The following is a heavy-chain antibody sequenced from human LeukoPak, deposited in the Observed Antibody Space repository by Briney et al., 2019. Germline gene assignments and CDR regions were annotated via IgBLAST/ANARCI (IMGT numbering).Heavy chain of an antibody. Sequence: SETLSLTCSVSGYSISRGYHWAWVRQPPGKGLEWIGSVHHSGATYYNPSLNSRLTISADTSKNQFSLKMDSVTAADTAVYYRARINFNPDYWGQGTLVSVSS. CDR2: VHHSGAT. CDR1: GYSISRGYH. CDR3: ARINFNPDY. J-gene: IGHJ4*02. V-gene: IGHV4-38-2*02. D-gene: IGHD1-14*01.